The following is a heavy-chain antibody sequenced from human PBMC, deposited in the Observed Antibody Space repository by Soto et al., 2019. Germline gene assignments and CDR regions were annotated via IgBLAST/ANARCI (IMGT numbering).Heavy chain of an antibody. V-gene: IGHV3-53*01. CDR2: IYSGGST. J-gene: IGHJ6*02. CDR3: ARDPPATRHGMDV. Sequence: GGSPSLSCAVSGLTVSDKYMSWVRHCTGQGLEWVSVIYSGGSTYYADSVRGRFTISRDNSKNTLYLQMKSLRAEDTAVYYCARDPPATRHGMDVWGQGTTVTASS. CDR1: GLTVSDKY.